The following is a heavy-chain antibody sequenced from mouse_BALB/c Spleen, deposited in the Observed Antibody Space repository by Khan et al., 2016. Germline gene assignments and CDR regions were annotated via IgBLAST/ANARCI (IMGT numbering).Heavy chain of an antibody. Sequence: EVQLQESGPGLVKPSQSLSLTCTVTGYSITSDYAWNWIRQFPGNKLEWMGYISYSGSTSYNPSLKSRISITRDTSKNQFFLQLNSVTTEDTATYYCARSEYDSYYYAMDYWGQGTSVTVSS. CDR1: GYSITSDYA. V-gene: IGHV3-2*02. CDR2: ISYSGST. D-gene: IGHD2-10*02. J-gene: IGHJ4*01. CDR3: ARSEYDSYYYAMDY.